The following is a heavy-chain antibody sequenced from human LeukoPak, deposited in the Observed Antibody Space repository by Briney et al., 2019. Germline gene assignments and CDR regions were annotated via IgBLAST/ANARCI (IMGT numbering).Heavy chain of an antibody. J-gene: IGHJ3*02. V-gene: IGHV3-15*01. CDR3: TTAEGASVQPDAFDI. D-gene: IGHD1-1*01. CDR2: IKSKTDGGTT. CDR1: GFTFSNAW. Sequence: PGGSLRLSCAASGFTFSNAWMSWVRQAPGKGLEWVGRIKSKTDGGTTDYAAPVKGRFTISRDDSKNTLYLQMNSLKTEDTAVYYCTTAEGASVQPDAFDIWGQGTMVTVSS.